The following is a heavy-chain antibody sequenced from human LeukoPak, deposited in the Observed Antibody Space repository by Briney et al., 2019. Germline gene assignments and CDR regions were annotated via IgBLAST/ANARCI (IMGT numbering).Heavy chain of an antibody. D-gene: IGHD2-2*01. CDR3: ARIREKDIVVVPAISFDP. CDR2: IIPIFGTA. CDR1: GGTFSSYA. Sequence: ASVKVSCKASGGTFSSYAISWVRQAPGQGLEWMGRIIPIFGTANYAQKFQGRVTITADKSTSTAYMELSRLRSDDTAVYYCARIREKDIVVVPAISFDPWGQGTLVTVSS. J-gene: IGHJ5*02. V-gene: IGHV1-69*06.